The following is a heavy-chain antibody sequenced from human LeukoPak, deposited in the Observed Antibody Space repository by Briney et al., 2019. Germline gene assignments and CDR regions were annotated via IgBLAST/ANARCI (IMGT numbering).Heavy chain of an antibody. D-gene: IGHD3-9*01. CDR3: GRAEHDWGSDY. Sequence: SQTLSLTCAISGDSVSGNRATWNWLRQSPSRGLEWLGRIYYRSKWYSDYAVSVKGRITINPDTSKNQFSLLLNSVTPEDTAVYFCGRAEHDWGSDYWGQGTRVTVSS. CDR1: GDSVSGNRAT. CDR2: IYYRSKWYS. J-gene: IGHJ4*02. V-gene: IGHV6-1*01.